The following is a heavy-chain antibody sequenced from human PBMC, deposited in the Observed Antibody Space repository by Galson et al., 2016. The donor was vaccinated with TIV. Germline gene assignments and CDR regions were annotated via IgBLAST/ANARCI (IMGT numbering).Heavy chain of an antibody. CDR1: GGTFSSFV. Sequence: SVKVSCKASGGTFSSFVVTWVRQAPGQGLEWMGGIIPLFGEAHHAQKFQGRVTISADESTSTVYLELRSQRSGDTAVYYCAKCRNTAMDTYYYYDGLDVWGQGTTVTVSS. V-gene: IGHV1-69*13. J-gene: IGHJ6*02. CDR2: IIPLFGEA. CDR3: AKCRNTAMDTYYYYDGLDV. D-gene: IGHD5-18*01.